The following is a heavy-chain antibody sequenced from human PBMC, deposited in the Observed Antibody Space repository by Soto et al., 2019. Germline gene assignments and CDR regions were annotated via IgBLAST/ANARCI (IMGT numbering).Heavy chain of an antibody. Sequence: PGESLKISCKGSGYSFTSYWISWVRQMPGKGLEWMGRIDPSDSYTNYSPSFQGHVTISADKSISTAYLQWSSLKASDTAMYYCARLSDGGYDLYYYYGMDVWGQGTTVTVS. CDR2: IDPSDSYT. V-gene: IGHV5-10-1*01. J-gene: IGHJ6*02. CDR1: GYSFTSYW. D-gene: IGHD5-12*01. CDR3: ARLSDGGYDLYYYYGMDV.